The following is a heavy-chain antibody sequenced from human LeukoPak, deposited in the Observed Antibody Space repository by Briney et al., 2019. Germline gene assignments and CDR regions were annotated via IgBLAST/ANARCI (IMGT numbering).Heavy chain of an antibody. CDR1: GFTFSSYG. Sequence: GGSLRLSCAASGFTFSSYGMHWVRQAPGKGLEWVAVIWYDGSNKYYADSVKGRFTISRDNSKNTLYLQMNSLRAEDTAAYYCARDKTIAVAGSFDYWGQGTLVTVSS. V-gene: IGHV3-33*01. D-gene: IGHD6-19*01. J-gene: IGHJ4*02. CDR3: ARDKTIAVAGSFDY. CDR2: IWYDGSNK.